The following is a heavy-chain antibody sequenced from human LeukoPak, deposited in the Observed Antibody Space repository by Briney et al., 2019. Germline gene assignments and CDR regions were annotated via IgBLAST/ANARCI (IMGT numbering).Heavy chain of an antibody. J-gene: IGHJ1*01. D-gene: IGHD6-13*01. CDR2: INQDGSEK. V-gene: IGHV3-7*01. CDR1: GFTFSGYW. CDR3: ARESTAGYNSSWYGFRN. Sequence: TGGSPRLSCAASGFTFSGYWMSWVRQAPGKGLEWVANINQDGSEKYYVDSVKGRFTISRDNAKNSLFLQMGSLRVEDTAVYYCARESTAGYNSSWYGFRNWGQGTLVSVSS.